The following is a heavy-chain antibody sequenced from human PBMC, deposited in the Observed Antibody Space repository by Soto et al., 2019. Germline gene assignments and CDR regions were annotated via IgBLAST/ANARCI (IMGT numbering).Heavy chain of an antibody. D-gene: IGHD1-1*01. CDR1: GGSISSYY. V-gene: IGHV4-59*01. J-gene: IGHJ4*01. CDR2: IFSSGSI. Sequence: SETLSITCTISGGSISSYYWSWIRQSPGKGLEWIGYIFSSGSINYNPSLKSRVGISVDTSKNQCSLKLSSVTAADTAVYYCARSRRVSGTLLRYYFDYWGHGTLVTVSS. CDR3: ARSRRVSGTLLRYYFDY.